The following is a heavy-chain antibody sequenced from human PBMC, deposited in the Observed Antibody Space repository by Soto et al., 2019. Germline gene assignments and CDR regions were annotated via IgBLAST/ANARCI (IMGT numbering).Heavy chain of an antibody. CDR3: ARESPKYYYGSGSYYIDY. J-gene: IGHJ4*02. V-gene: IGHV4-31*03. D-gene: IGHD3-10*01. CDR2: IYYSGST. CDR1: GVSISSGGYY. Sequence: SETLSLTCTVSGVSISSGGYYWSWIRQHPGKGLEWIGYIYYSGSTYYNPSLKSRVTISVDTSKNQFSLKLSSVTAADTAVYYCARESPKYYYGSGSYYIDYWGQGTLVTVSS.